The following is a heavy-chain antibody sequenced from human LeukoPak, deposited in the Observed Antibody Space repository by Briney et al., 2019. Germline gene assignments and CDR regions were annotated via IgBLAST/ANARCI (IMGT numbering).Heavy chain of an antibody. Sequence: GGSLRLSCAPSGFSFSTYAMTWVRQAPGKGLEWVSSISGSGGGTYYADSVKARFTISRDNSKNTLHLQMNSLRAEDTAIYYCAKEYTGTFSPFPSYFDNWGQGTLVTVSS. CDR2: ISGSGGGT. J-gene: IGHJ4*02. CDR3: AKEYTGTFSPFPSYFDN. V-gene: IGHV3-23*01. D-gene: IGHD1-26*01. CDR1: GFSFSTYA.